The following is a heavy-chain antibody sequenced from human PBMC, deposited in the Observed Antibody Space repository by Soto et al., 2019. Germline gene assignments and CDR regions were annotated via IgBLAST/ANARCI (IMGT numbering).Heavy chain of an antibody. CDR1: GFTFSDYY. V-gene: IGHV3-11*01. J-gene: IGHJ4*02. CDR3: ASGLSSVAGDY. Sequence: GESLKISCAASGFTFSDYYMSWIRQAPGKGLEWVSYISSSGSTIYYADSVKGRFTISRDNAKNSLYLQMNSLRAEDTAVYYCASGLSSVAGDYWGQGTLVTVSS. D-gene: IGHD6-19*01. CDR2: ISSSGSTI.